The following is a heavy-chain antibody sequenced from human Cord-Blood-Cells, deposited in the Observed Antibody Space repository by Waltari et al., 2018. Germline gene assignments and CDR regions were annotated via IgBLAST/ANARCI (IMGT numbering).Heavy chain of an antibody. J-gene: IGHJ4*02. Sequence: QVQLQQWGAGLLKPSETLSLTCAVYGGSFSGYSWSWIRQPPGKGLEWIGEINHSGSTNYTPSLKSRVTISVDTSKNQFSLKLSSVTAADTAVYYCARGQLWAAPDYWGQGTLVTVSS. CDR3: ARGQLWAAPDY. V-gene: IGHV4-34*01. D-gene: IGHD5-18*01. CDR1: GGSFSGYS. CDR2: INHSGST.